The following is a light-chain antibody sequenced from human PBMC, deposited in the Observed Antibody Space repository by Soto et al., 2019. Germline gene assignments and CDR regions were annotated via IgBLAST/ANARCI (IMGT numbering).Light chain of an antibody. CDR3: QXXYSWPLA. CDR2: DSS. V-gene: IGKV3-11*01. CDR1: QSVSGS. Sequence: EIVLTQSPATLSLSPGERATLSCRTSQSVSGSLAWYQQKPGQAPRLLIYDSSNRATGIPARFSGSGSGTDFTLTITSLEPEDFGVYYXQXXYSWPLAXXGGTKVEI. J-gene: IGKJ4*01.